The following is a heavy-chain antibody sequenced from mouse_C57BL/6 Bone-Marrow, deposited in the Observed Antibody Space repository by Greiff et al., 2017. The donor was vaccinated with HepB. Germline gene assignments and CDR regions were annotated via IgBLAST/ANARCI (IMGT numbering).Heavy chain of an antibody. D-gene: IGHD2-1*01. V-gene: IGHV7-3*01. CDR2: IRNKANGYTT. Sequence: EVQLVESGGGLVQPGGSLSLSCAASGFTFTDYYMSWVRQPPGKALEWLGFIRNKANGYTTEYSASVKGRFTISRDTSQSILYLQMNALRADDSATYYCARSYGNYRDYAMDYWGQGTSVTVSS. CDR3: ARSYGNYRDYAMDY. J-gene: IGHJ4*01. CDR1: GFTFTDYY.